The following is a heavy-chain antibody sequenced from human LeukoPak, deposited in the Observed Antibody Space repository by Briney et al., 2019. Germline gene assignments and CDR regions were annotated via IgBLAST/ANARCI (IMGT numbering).Heavy chain of an antibody. CDR2: INHSGST. V-gene: IGHV4-34*01. CDR1: GGSFSGYY. CDR3: ARRISTVTSSTTINWFDP. Sequence: PSETLSLTCAVYGGSFSGYYWSWIRQPPGKGLEWIGEINHSGSTNYNPSLKSRVTISVDTSKNQFSLKLSSVTAADTAVYYRARRISTVTSSTTINWFDPWGQGTLVTVSS. D-gene: IGHD4-17*01. J-gene: IGHJ5*02.